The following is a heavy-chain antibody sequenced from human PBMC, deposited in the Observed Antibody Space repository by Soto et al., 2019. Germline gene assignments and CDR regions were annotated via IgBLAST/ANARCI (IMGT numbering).Heavy chain of an antibody. D-gene: IGHD3-3*01. J-gene: IGHJ4*02. CDR3: ARTTEGIWSDY. V-gene: IGHV1-18*01. CDR1: GYTFTSYG. Sequence: QVQLVQSGAEVKKPGASVKVSCKASGYTFTSYGISWVRQAPGQGLEWMGWISAYKGNTNYAQKLQCRVTMTTDTSTSTADMELRSLRSDDTAVYSCARTTEGIWSDYWGQGTPVTVSS. CDR2: ISAYKGNT.